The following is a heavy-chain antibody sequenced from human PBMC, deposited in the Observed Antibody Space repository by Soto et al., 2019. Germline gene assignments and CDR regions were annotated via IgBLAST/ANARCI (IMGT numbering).Heavy chain of an antibody. D-gene: IGHD4-4*01. V-gene: IGHV3-7*03. CDR1: GFTFSGYW. CDR2: IKHDGSVQ. J-gene: IGHJ4*02. CDR3: ARAPYSNAWYRFDL. Sequence: GGSLRLSCEACGFTFSGYWMSWVRQAPGKGLEWVADIKHDGSVQYYVDSVKGRLTISRDNAKEQLYLQMNGLRAEDTALYYCARAPYSNAWYRFDLWGQGTLVTVSS.